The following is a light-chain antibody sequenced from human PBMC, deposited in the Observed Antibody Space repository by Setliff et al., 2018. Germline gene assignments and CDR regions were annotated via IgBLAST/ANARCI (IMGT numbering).Light chain of an antibody. CDR2: DVS. V-gene: IGLV2-14*01. CDR1: TSDVGGYNY. CDR3: SSFTTSSTLV. J-gene: IGLJ3*02. Sequence: QSVLTQPASVSGSPGQSITISCTGTTSDVGGYNYVSWYQQHPGKAPKLMIYDVSYRPSGVSNRFSVSKSGNTASLTISGLQTEDEAHYYCSSFTTSSTLVFGGGTKVTVL.